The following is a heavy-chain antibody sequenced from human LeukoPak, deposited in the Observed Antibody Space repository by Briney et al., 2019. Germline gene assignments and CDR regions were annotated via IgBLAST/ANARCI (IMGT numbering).Heavy chain of an antibody. V-gene: IGHV4-59*12. D-gene: IGHD2-21*02. CDR3: AREIVVVTPYYYYYMDV. J-gene: IGHJ6*03. CDR1: GGSISSYY. CDR2: IYYSGST. Sequence: SETLSLTCTVSGGSISSYYWSWIRQPPGKGLEWIGYIYYSGSTNYNPSLKSRVTISVDTSKNQFSLKLSSATAADTAVYYCAREIVVVTPYYYYYMDVWGKGTTVTVSS.